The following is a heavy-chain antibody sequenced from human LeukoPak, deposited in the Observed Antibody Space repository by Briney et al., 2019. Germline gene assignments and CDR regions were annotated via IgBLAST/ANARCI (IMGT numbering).Heavy chain of an antibody. Sequence: ASVKVSCKASGYTFSKYSINWVRQAPGQGLEWMGWISGYNGKTSYAQKFQGRVTMTRDMSTSTVYMELSSLRSEDTAVYYCAGGSWGEVDYWGQGTLVTVSS. D-gene: IGHD6-13*01. J-gene: IGHJ4*02. CDR1: GYTFSKYS. CDR3: AGGSWGEVDY. CDR2: ISGYNGKT. V-gene: IGHV1-18*01.